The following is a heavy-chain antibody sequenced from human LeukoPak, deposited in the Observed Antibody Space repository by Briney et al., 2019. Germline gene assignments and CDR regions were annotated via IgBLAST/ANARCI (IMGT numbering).Heavy chain of an antibody. CDR1: GGSISSGGYY. V-gene: IGHV4-30-2*01. Sequence: SETLSLTCTVSGGSISSGGYYWSWIRQPPGKGLEWIGYIYHSGSTYYNQSLKSRVTISVDRSKNQFSLKLSSVTAADTAVYYCARDSRRECSSTSCLYFDYWGQGTLVTVSS. CDR3: ARDSRRECSSTSCLYFDY. J-gene: IGHJ4*02. CDR2: IYHSGST. D-gene: IGHD2-2*01.